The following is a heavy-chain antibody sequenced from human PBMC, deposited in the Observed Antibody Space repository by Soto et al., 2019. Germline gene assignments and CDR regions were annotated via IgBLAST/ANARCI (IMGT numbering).Heavy chain of an antibody. V-gene: IGHV4-39*01. CDR3: ARHKFTIVGVVIKGTKLDAFDI. CDR2: IYYSEST. CDR1: GGSISSSSYY. D-gene: IGHD3-3*01. Sequence: QLQLQESGPGLVKPSETLSLTCTVSGGSISSSSYYWGWIRQPPGKGLEWIGSIYYSESTYYNPSLSSRFTISLDTSKNQFSLKLSSVTASDTAVYDCARHKFTIVGVVIKGTKLDAFDIWGQGTMVTVSS. J-gene: IGHJ3*02.